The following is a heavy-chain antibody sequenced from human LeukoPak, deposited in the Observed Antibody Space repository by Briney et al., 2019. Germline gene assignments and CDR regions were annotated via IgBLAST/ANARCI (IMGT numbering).Heavy chain of an antibody. CDR2: IYYSGST. CDR1: GGSISSGDYY. V-gene: IGHV4-30-4*01. D-gene: IGHD2-2*01. J-gene: IGHJ3*02. Sequence: SQTLSLTCTVSGGSISSGDYYWSWIRQPPGKGLDWLGYIYYSGSTYYNPSLKSRVTISVDTSKNQFSLKLSSVTAADKAVYYCARVVVPAARVVAFDIWGQGTMVTVSS. CDR3: ARVVVPAARVVAFDI.